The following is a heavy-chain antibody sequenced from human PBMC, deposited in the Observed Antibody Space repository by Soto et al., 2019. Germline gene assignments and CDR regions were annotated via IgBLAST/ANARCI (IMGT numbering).Heavy chain of an antibody. Sequence: GGSLRLSCAASGFIFSSSAMNWVRQAPGKGLEWVSVISGSGGSIYYADSVKGRFTISRDNSKNTLYLQMNSLRVDDTAVYFCAKGGITMIAPLGHWGQGTPVTVSS. V-gene: IGHV3-23*01. D-gene: IGHD3-22*01. CDR2: ISGSGGSI. CDR1: GFIFSSSA. CDR3: AKGGITMIAPLGH. J-gene: IGHJ4*02.